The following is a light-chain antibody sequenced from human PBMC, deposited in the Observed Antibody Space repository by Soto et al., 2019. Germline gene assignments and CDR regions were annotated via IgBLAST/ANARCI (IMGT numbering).Light chain of an antibody. V-gene: IGLV6-57*04. CDR2: EDN. Sequence: FMLTQPHSVSESPGKTVTITCTRSSGSIASNYVQWYQQRPGSAPTTVIYEDNQRPSGVPDRFSGSIDSSSNSASLTISGLKTEDEPDYYCQSYDSSNPVVFGGGTKLTVL. CDR1: SGSIASNY. CDR3: QSYDSSNPVV. J-gene: IGLJ2*01.